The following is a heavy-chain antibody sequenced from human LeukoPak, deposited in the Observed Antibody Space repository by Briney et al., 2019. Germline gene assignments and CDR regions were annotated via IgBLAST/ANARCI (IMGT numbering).Heavy chain of an antibody. Sequence: GLXXXAVISYDGSNKYYADSVKGRFTISRHNSKNTLYLQMNSLRAEDTAVYYCARFIGYYYGMDVWGQGTTVTVSS. J-gene: IGHJ6*02. CDR3: ARFIGYYYGMDV. V-gene: IGHV3-30*14. CDR2: ISYDGSNK.